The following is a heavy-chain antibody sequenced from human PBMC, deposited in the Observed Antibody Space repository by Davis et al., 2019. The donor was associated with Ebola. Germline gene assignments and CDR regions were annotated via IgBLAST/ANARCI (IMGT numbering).Heavy chain of an antibody. CDR1: GFIFSNYW. J-gene: IGHJ6*04. CDR3: ARAHPSGSYSYGMDV. Sequence: GESLKISCAASGFIFSNYWMNWVRQAPGKGLEWVGRIKRKSDGGTTDYAAAVKDRFTISRDDSTNTVYLQMNSLRAEDTAVYYCARAHPSGSYSYGMDVWGKGTTVTVSS. D-gene: IGHD1-26*01. CDR2: IKRKSDGGTT. V-gene: IGHV3-15*05.